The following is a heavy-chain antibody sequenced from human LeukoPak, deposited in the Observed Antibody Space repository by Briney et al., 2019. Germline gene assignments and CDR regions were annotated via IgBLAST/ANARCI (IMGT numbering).Heavy chain of an antibody. CDR1: GYTFTNHG. J-gene: IGHJ4*02. CDR3: ARDLSLGRHDDGEPFDS. Sequence: VASVKVSCKTSGYTFTNHGISWVRQAPGHGLEWIGWISGYNGNTNYVQKFRGRITMTTDTSTSTAYLQLRSLSSDDTALYYCARDLSLGRHDDGEPFDSGGQGTLVTVSS. CDR2: ISGYNGNT. V-gene: IGHV1-18*01. D-gene: IGHD4-17*01.